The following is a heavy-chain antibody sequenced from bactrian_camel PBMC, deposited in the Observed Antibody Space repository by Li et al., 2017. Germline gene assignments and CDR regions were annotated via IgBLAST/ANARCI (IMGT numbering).Heavy chain of an antibody. CDR3: ATDPRDNYYGASGVPDFGY. CDR2: IYTRSTIT. J-gene: IGHJ6*01. D-gene: IGHD2*01. CDR1: IMSYDVTYDKYC. V-gene: IGHV3S1*01. Sequence: HVQLVESGGDSVQTGGSLRLSCVASIMSYDVTYDKYCLKWFRQAPGRQREGVASIYTRSTITSYADSVKGRFTISEDRAKRTRYLQMNNLTPEDTAMYYCATDPRDNYYGASGVPDFGYWGQGTQVTVS.